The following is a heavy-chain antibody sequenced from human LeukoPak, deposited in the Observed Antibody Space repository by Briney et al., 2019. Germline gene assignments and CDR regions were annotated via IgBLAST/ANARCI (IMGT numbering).Heavy chain of an antibody. CDR1: NDSISSSSSY. V-gene: IGHV4-39*07. CDR2: IYYSGST. Sequence: SETLSLTCTVSNDSISSSSSYWGWIRQPPGKGLEWIGSIYYSGSTYYNPSLRGRVTISVDTSKNQFSLKLSSVTAADTAVYYCARDPTVNYYDSSGWFDYWGQGTLVTVSS. D-gene: IGHD3-22*01. CDR3: ARDPTVNYYDSSGWFDY. J-gene: IGHJ4*02.